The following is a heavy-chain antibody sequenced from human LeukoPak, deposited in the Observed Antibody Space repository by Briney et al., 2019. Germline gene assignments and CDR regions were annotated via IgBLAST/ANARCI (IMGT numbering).Heavy chain of an antibody. D-gene: IGHD3-10*01. CDR2: MYYSGST. CDR3: ARRPAGSRDYYYYGMDV. Sequence: SETLSLTCTVSGCSISTYYWNWIRQPPGKGLEWIGYMYYSGSTNYNPSLKSRVTISVDTSKNQFSLKLSSVTAADTAVYYCARRPAGSRDYYYYGMDVWGRGTTVTVSS. V-gene: IGHV4-59*08. J-gene: IGHJ6*02. CDR1: GCSISTYY.